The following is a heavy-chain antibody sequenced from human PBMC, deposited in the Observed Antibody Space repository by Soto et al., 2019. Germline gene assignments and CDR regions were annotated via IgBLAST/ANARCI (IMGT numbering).Heavy chain of an antibody. CDR2: ISYNGDNK. Sequence: QVQLVESGGGVVQPGRSLRLSCAASGFTFNYHALNWVRQAPGKGLEWVAVISYNGDNKYIAESVKGRFTISRDISKNTVSLQMNSLRTEDRAMYFCAIVTPSSAFATMDVWGQGTTVNVS. CDR1: GFTFNYHA. J-gene: IGHJ6*02. D-gene: IGHD2-15*01. CDR3: AIVTPSSAFATMDV. V-gene: IGHV3-30-3*01.